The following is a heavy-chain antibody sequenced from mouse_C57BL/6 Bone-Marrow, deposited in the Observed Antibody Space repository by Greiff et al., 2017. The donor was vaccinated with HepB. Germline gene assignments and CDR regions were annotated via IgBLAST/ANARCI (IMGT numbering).Heavy chain of an antibody. CDR1: GYTFTSYW. J-gene: IGHJ4*01. Sequence: QVQLQQPGAELVKPGASVKLSCKASGYTFTSYWMHWVKQRPGQGLEWIGMIHPNSGSTNYNEKFKSKATLTVDKSSSTAYMQLSSLTSEDSAVYDCARPCITHYYAMDYWGQGTSVTVSS. V-gene: IGHV1-64*01. D-gene: IGHD1-1*01. CDR3: ARPCITHYYAMDY. CDR2: IHPNSGST.